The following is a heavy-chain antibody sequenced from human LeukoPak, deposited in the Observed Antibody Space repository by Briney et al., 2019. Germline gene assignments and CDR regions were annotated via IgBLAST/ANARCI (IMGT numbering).Heavy chain of an antibody. Sequence: PSETLSLTCTVSGGSIRNYYWGWIRQPPGKGLEWIGSIYYSGSTYYNPSLKSRVTISVDTSKNQFSLKLSSVTAADTAVYYCARIYGDYLYAFDIWGQGTMVTVSS. CDR2: IYYSGST. CDR3: ARIYGDYLYAFDI. CDR1: GGSIRNYY. J-gene: IGHJ3*02. V-gene: IGHV4-39*01. D-gene: IGHD4-17*01.